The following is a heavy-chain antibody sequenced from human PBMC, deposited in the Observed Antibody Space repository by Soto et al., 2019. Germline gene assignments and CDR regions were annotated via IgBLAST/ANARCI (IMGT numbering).Heavy chain of an antibody. D-gene: IGHD2-15*01. V-gene: IGHV1-69*01. CDR2: IIPMFAST. Sequence: QVQLAQSWAEVRKPGSSVKVSCRASVGSFSDFSFSWVRQAPGQGLEWMGGIIPMFASTKYAQKFQGRVPITADASKRTVCLALSSLTSYDSAVYYCARGGIVAVPAALSSYEDYTNYRFDSWGQETLVSVSS. J-gene: IGHJ4*02. CDR3: ARGGIVAVPAALSSYEDYTNYRFDS. CDR1: VGSFSDFS.